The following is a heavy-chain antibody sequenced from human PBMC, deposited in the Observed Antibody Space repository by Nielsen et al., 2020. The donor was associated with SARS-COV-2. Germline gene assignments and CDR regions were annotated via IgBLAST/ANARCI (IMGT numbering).Heavy chain of an antibody. CDR3: ARLEQSYYGSGSYYTTSYGMDV. Sequence: GGSLRLSCAASGFTFSDYYMSWIRQAPGKGLEWVSYISSSSSYTNYADSVKGRFTISRDNAKNSLYLQMNSLRAEDTAVYYCARLEQSYYGSGSYYTTSYGMDVWGQGTTVTVSS. D-gene: IGHD3-10*01. CDR1: GFTFSDYY. CDR2: ISSSSSYT. J-gene: IGHJ6*02. V-gene: IGHV3-11*03.